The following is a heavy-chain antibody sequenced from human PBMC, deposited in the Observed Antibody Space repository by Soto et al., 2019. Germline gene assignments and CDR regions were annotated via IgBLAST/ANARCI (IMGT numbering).Heavy chain of an antibody. V-gene: IGHV4-59*01. CDR2: MYYSGST. D-gene: IGHD4-17*01. CDR1: GGSISSYY. CDR3: ARTLFTYGHLFEP. J-gene: IGHJ5*02. Sequence: QVQLQESGPGLVKPSETLAPTCTVSGGSISSYYWSWIRQPPGKGLEWIGYMYYSGSTNYNPSLKSRVTLSVDTSKHQFSLKLSSVTAADTAVYDCARTLFTYGHLFEPWGQGTLVTVSS.